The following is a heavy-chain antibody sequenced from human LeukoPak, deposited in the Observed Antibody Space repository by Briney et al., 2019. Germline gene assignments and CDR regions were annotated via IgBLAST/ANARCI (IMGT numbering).Heavy chain of an antibody. V-gene: IGHV1-3*01. CDR2: INAGNGNT. Sequence: ASVKVSCKASGYTLTSYAMHWVRQAPGQRLEWMGWINAGNGNTKYSQKFQGRVTITRDTSASTAYMELSSLRSEDTAVYYCARDRIRYYMNWFDPWGQGTLVTVSS. CDR3: ARDRIRYYMNWFDP. J-gene: IGHJ5*02. CDR1: GYTLTSYA. D-gene: IGHD3-9*01.